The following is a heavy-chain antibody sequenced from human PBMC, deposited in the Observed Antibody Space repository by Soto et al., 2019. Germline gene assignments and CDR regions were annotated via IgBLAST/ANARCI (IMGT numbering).Heavy chain of an antibody. CDR3: ARGIGPSPNDAFDL. CDR2: ISAYNGNT. J-gene: IGHJ3*01. CDR1: GYTFTSCG. D-gene: IGHD2-15*01. V-gene: IGHV1-18*01. Sequence: GASVKASCKASGYTFTSCGISWVQQAPGQGLEWMGWISAYNGNTNYAQKLQGRVTMTTDTSTSTAYMELRSLRSDDTAVYYCARGIGPSPNDAFDLWGQGTMVTVSS.